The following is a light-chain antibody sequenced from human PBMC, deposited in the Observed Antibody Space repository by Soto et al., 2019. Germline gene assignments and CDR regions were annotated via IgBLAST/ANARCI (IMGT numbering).Light chain of an antibody. CDR2: GNS. Sequence: QSVLTQPPSVSGAPGQRVTISCTGSSSNIGAGYEVHWYQQLLGTAPKLLIYGNSNRPSGVPDRFSGSKSGTSASLAITGLQAEDEADYYCQSYDSSLRVVFGGGTKVTVL. CDR3: QSYDSSLRVV. V-gene: IGLV1-40*01. J-gene: IGLJ2*01. CDR1: SSNIGAGYE.